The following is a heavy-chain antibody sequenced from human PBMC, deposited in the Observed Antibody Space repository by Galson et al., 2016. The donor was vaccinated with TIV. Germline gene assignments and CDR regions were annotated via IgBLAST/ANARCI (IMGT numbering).Heavy chain of an antibody. D-gene: IGHD3-22*01. V-gene: IGHV3-23*01. J-gene: IGHJ4*02. CDR1: RFTFSSYA. Sequence: SLRLSCAASRFTFSSYAMSWVRQAPGKGLEWVSAISVSGGRTYYADSVKGRFTISRDNSKNTLYLQMDRLRAEDTAVYYCAKMDSSGLSYARRFDYWGQGTLVTVSS. CDR3: AKMDSSGLSYARRFDY. CDR2: ISVSGGRT.